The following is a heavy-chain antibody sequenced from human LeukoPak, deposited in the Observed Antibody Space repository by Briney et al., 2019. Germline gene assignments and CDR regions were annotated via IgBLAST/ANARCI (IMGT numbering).Heavy chain of an antibody. Sequence: PGGSLRLSCAASGFTVRSNYMSWVRQAPGKGLEWVSVIYSGGSTYYADSVKGRFTISRDNSKNTLYLQMNSLRADDTAVYYCARGGSGSYLNFDYWGQGTLVTVSS. D-gene: IGHD1-26*01. J-gene: IGHJ4*02. CDR2: IYSGGST. CDR1: GFTVRSNY. V-gene: IGHV3-66*01. CDR3: ARGGSGSYLNFDY.